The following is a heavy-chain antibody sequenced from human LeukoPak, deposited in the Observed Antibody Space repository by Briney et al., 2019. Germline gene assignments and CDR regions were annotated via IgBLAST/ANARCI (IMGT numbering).Heavy chain of an antibody. CDR1: GFTFSSYG. V-gene: IGHV3-33*01. CDR3: ARDRSMSGWYIDL. CDR2: IWYDGSNK. D-gene: IGHD2/OR15-2a*01. Sequence: GRSLRLSCAASGFTFSSYGMHWVRQAPGKGLEWVAVIWYDGSNKYYPDSVQGRFTISRDNSKNTLYLQENSLRAEDTAVYYCARDRSMSGWYIDLWGRGTLVTVSS. J-gene: IGHJ2*01.